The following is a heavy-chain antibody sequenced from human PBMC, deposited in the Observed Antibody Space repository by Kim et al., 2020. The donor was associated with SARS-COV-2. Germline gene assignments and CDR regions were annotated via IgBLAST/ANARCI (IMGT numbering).Heavy chain of an antibody. D-gene: IGHD1-26*01. Sequence: GGSLRLSCAASGFTFSSYSINWVRQAPGKGLEWVASISSTSPYLYYADSVKGRFTISRDNAQNSVFLQMNSLRDEDTAVYYCARDSIVGATSVFYFDYWGQGTLVTVSS. J-gene: IGHJ4*02. V-gene: IGHV3-21*06. CDR3: ARDSIVGATSVFYFDY. CDR2: ISSTSPYL. CDR1: GFTFSSYS.